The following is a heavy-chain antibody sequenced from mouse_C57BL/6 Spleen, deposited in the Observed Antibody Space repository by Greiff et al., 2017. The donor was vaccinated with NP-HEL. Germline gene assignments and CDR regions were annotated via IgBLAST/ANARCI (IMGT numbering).Heavy chain of an antibody. CDR2: IDPSDSYT. Sequence: VQLQQPGAELVKPGASVKLSCKASGYTFTSYWMQWVKQRPGQGLEWIGEIDPSDSYTNYNQKFKGKATLTVDTSSSTAYMQLSSLTSEDSAVYYCARRGYDYDDGGSDYWGQGTTLTVSS. CDR3: ARRGYDYDDGGSDY. CDR1: GYTFTSYW. J-gene: IGHJ2*01. V-gene: IGHV1-50*01. D-gene: IGHD2-4*01.